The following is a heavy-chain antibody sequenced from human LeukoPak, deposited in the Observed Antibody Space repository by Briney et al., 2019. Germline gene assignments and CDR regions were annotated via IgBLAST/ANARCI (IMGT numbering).Heavy chain of an antibody. Sequence: GGSLRLSCAVSGITVSGNYMTWVRQAPGKGLEWVSLIYSDGTTYYADTVKGRFTVSRDNSMNTVYLQMNTLRPEDTALYYCARRTGYYYGSGSAFGMDVWGKGTTVTVSS. V-gene: IGHV3-53*01. J-gene: IGHJ6*04. CDR3: ARRTGYYYGSGSAFGMDV. CDR2: IYSDGTT. CDR1: GITVSGNY. D-gene: IGHD3-10*01.